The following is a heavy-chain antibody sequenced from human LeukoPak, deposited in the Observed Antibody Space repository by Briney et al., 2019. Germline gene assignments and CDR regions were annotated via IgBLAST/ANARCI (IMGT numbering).Heavy chain of an antibody. Sequence: GGSLRLSCVASGFTFSSYDMHWVRQPTGKGLEWVSAIGTVGDTYYPGSVKGRFTISRENAKDSLYLQMNSLRAGDTAVYFCARETRHTALGDLDYWGQGTLVTVSS. J-gene: IGHJ4*02. CDR1: GFTFSSYD. V-gene: IGHV3-13*04. D-gene: IGHD5-18*01. CDR3: ARETRHTALGDLDY. CDR2: IGTVGDT.